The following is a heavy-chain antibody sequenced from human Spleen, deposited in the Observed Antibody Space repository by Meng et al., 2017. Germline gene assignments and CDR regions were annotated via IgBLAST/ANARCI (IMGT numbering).Heavy chain of an antibody. J-gene: IGHJ5*02. CDR1: GGSISSSNW. CDR2: IYYSGST. CDR3: VRSSGWVRTGFDP. D-gene: IGHD6-19*01. Sequence: QVQLQESGPGLVKPSGTLSLTCAVSGGSISSSNWWSWVRQPPGKGLEWIGYIYYSGSTYYNPSLKSRLTISADTSKNQFSLMLTSVTAADTAVYYCVRSSGWVRTGFDPWGQGTLVTVSS. V-gene: IGHV4-4*02.